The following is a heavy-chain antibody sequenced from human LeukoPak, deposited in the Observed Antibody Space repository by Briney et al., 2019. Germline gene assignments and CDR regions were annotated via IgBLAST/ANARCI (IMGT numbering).Heavy chain of an antibody. CDR2: ISANGGST. V-gene: IGHV3-64D*06. CDR3: VKDLYRGDTSSWYYFDY. CDR1: GFIISNYA. Sequence: PGGSLRLSCAASGFIISNYAMHWVRQAPGKGLEYVSAISANGGSTYYADSVKGRFTISRDNSKNTQYLQMSSLRAEDTAIYHCVKDLYRGDTSSWYYFDYWGQGTLVTVSS. D-gene: IGHD6-13*01. J-gene: IGHJ4*02.